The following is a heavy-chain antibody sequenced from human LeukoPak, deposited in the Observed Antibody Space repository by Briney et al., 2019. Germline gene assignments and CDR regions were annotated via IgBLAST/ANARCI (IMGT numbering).Heavy chain of an antibody. CDR3: AKYTSGTSYRGLDQ. V-gene: IGHV3-23*01. CDR1: GFTFSSYT. Sequence: GGSLRLFCAASGFTFSSYTMHWVRQAPGKGLEWVSTIIGSAVNTYYADSVKGRFTISRDDSKNTVYLQMNSLRAEDTAVYSCAKYTSGTSYRGLDQWGQGTLVTVSS. J-gene: IGHJ4*02. D-gene: IGHD3-10*01. CDR2: IIGSAVNT.